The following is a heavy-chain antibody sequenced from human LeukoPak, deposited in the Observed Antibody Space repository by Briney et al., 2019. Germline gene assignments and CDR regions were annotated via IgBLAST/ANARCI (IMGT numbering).Heavy chain of an antibody. J-gene: IGHJ5*02. CDR3: ARDVRYSYGHGGVWFDP. D-gene: IGHD5-18*01. CDR2: ISSSGSTI. CDR1: GFTFSDYY. V-gene: IGHV3-11*01. Sequence: GGSLRLSCAASGFTFSDYYMSWIRQAPGKGLEWVSYISSSGSTIYYADFVKGRFTISRDNAKNSLYLQMNNLRAEDTAVYYCARDVRYSYGHGGVWFDPWGQGTLVTVSS.